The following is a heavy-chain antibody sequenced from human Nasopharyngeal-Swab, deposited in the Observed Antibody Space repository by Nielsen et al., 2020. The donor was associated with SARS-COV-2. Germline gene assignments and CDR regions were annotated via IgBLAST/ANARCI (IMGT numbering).Heavy chain of an antibody. CDR1: GYTFTGHY. J-gene: IGHJ4*02. D-gene: IGHD3-22*01. Sequence: ASVKVSCKASGYTFTGHYIHWVRQAPGQGLEWMGWINPNSGGTNYAQKFQGRVSMTRDTSRSTAYIELSRLRSDDTAVYYCARDYYDNYDSDYWGQGTLVTVSS. CDR3: ARDYYDNYDSDY. V-gene: IGHV1-2*02. CDR2: INPNSGGT.